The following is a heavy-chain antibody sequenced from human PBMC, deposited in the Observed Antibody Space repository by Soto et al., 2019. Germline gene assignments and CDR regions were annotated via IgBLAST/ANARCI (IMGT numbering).Heavy chain of an antibody. D-gene: IGHD3-22*01. Sequence: QVQLVQSGAEVKKPGASVKVSCKASGYTFTSYGISWVRQAPGQGLEWMGWISAYNGNTNYAQKLQGRVTMTTDTSTSTGYMELRSLRSDDTAVYYCARGLYYYDSSGYLNWFDPWGQGTLVTASS. CDR3: ARGLYYYDSSGYLNWFDP. V-gene: IGHV1-18*01. J-gene: IGHJ5*02. CDR1: GYTFTSYG. CDR2: ISAYNGNT.